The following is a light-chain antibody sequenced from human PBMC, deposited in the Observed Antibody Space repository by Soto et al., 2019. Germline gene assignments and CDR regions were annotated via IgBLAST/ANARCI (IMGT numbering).Light chain of an antibody. J-gene: IGLJ1*01. CDR1: SSDVGNYNL. V-gene: IGLV2-23*01. CDR2: EGT. CDR3: CSYAGSSFYV. Sequence: QSVLAQPASVSGSPGQSITISCTGTSSDVGNYNLVSWYQQHPGKAPKLMIYEGTKRPSGVSNRFSGSKSGNTASLTISGLQAEDEADYYCCSYAGSSFYVFGNGTKVTV.